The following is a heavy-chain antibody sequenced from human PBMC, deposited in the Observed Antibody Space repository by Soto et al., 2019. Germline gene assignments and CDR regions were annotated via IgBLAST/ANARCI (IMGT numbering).Heavy chain of an antibody. D-gene: IGHD3-16*01. J-gene: IGHJ4*02. V-gene: IGHV4-30-4*01. Sequence: NPSETLSLTCTVSGGSISSGDYYWSWIRQPPGKGLEWIGYIYYSGSTYYNPSLKSRVTISVDTSKNQFSLKLSSVTAADTAVYYCAGSIMITFGGGPFDYWGQGTLVTVSS. CDR3: AGSIMITFGGGPFDY. CDR1: GGSISSGDYY. CDR2: IYYSGST.